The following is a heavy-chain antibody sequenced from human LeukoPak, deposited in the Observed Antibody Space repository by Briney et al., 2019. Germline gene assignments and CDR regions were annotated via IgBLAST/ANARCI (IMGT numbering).Heavy chain of an antibody. Sequence: SETLSLTCAVYGGSFSGYYWSWIRQPPGKGLEWIGEINHSGSTNYNPSLKSRVTISVDTSKNQFSLKLSSVTAADTAVYYCARDLYSSGWSLGYWGQGTLITVSS. CDR1: GGSFSGYY. V-gene: IGHV4-34*01. J-gene: IGHJ4*02. CDR2: INHSGST. D-gene: IGHD6-19*01. CDR3: ARDLYSSGWSLGY.